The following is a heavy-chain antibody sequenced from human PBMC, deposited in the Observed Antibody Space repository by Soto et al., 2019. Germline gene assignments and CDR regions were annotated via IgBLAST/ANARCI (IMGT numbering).Heavy chain of an antibody. CDR2: IKPDESEK. CDR1: GSTFSDSW. J-gene: IGHJ5*02. Sequence: GGALRRSCIASGSTFSDSWMTWVRQAPGKGLEWVARIKPDESEKKYADSVKGRFSISRDNAKNSMYLQMDSLRGEDTAVYYCVRGGSNYASWGQGTLVTVSS. V-gene: IGHV3-7*01. CDR3: VRGGSNYAS. D-gene: IGHD4-4*01.